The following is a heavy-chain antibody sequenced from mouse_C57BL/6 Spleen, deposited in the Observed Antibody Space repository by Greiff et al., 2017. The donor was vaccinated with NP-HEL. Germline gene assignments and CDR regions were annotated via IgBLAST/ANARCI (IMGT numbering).Heavy chain of an antibody. CDR2: ISSGSSTI. Sequence: EVNVVESGGGLVKPGGSLKLSCAASGFTFSDYGMHWVRQAPEKGLEWVAYISSGSSTIYYADTVKGRFTISRDNAKNTLFLQMTSLRSEDTAMYYCAKVPTYDSYWYFDVWGTGTTVTVSS. CDR1: GFTFSDYG. D-gene: IGHD2-4*01. J-gene: IGHJ1*03. V-gene: IGHV5-17*01. CDR3: AKVPTYDSYWYFDV.